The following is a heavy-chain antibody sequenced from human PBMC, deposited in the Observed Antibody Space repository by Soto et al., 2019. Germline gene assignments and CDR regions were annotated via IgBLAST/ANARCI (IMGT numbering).Heavy chain of an antibody. CDR3: ARYIYGQGFQA. CDR2: MRANSGDT. V-gene: IGHV1-8*01. Sequence: QVQLVQPGAEVRKPGASVKVSCKASGDIFTNFDFNWVRQATGQGLEWSGWMRANSGDTGHDQKFQGRVRMTRDTSMSTAYIELSSLRAEDTAVYYCARYIYGQGFQAWGQGTLVFVSS. J-gene: IGHJ5*02. CDR1: GDIFTNFD. D-gene: IGHD3-3*02.